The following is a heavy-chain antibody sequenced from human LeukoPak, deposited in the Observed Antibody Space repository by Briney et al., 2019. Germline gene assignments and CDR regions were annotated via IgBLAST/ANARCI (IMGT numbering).Heavy chain of an antibody. Sequence: SETLSLTCSVSGASISTYYWSWIRQPPGKGLEWIGYLYFGGSTNYNPSLKSRVTISPDKSKNQFSLKLNPVTAADTAVYYCARAGGSWSFDYLGQGTLVTVSS. CDR3: ARAGGSWSFDY. J-gene: IGHJ4*02. V-gene: IGHV4-59*01. CDR1: GASISTYY. CDR2: LYFGGST. D-gene: IGHD5-12*01.